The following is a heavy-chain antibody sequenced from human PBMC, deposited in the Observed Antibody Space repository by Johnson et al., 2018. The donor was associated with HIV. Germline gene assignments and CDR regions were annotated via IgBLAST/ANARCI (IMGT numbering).Heavy chain of an antibody. CDR1: GFTFRSYG. D-gene: IGHD1-14*01. CDR2: ISYDGSNK. V-gene: IGHV3-30*18. Sequence: VQLVESGGGVVQPGRSLRLSCAVSGFTFRSYGVHWVRQAPGKGLEWVAVISYDGSNKYYADSVKGRFTVSRDNSKNTMYLQMNSLRAEDTALYYCAKLMTTAGPRGFDIWGQGTMVTVSS. J-gene: IGHJ3*02. CDR3: AKLMTTAGPRGFDI.